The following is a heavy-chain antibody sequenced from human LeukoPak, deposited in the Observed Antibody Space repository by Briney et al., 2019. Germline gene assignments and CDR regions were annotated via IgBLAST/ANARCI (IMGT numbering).Heavy chain of an antibody. CDR1: GGSISSSSYY. Sequence: SETLSLTCNVSGGSISSSSYYWGWIRQPPGKGLEWIGSIYYSGSTYYNPSLKSRVTISVDTSKNQFSLRLSSVTAADTAVYYCASSMAVAGTDYWGQGTLVTVSS. J-gene: IGHJ4*02. D-gene: IGHD6-19*01. CDR3: ASSMAVAGTDY. V-gene: IGHV4-39*01. CDR2: IYYSGST.